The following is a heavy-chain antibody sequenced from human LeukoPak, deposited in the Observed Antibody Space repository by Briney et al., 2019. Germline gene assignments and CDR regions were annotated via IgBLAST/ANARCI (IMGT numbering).Heavy chain of an antibody. V-gene: IGHV4-59*08. J-gene: IGHJ4*02. CDR3: ARMIAVAGTRYFDY. Sequence: SETLSLTCTVSGGSISSYYWSWIRQPPGRGLEWIGYIYYSGSNNYNPSLKSRVTISVDTSKNQCSLKLSSVTAADTAVYYWARMIAVAGTRYFDYWGQGTLVTVSS. D-gene: IGHD6-19*01. CDR1: GGSISSYY. CDR2: IYYSGSN.